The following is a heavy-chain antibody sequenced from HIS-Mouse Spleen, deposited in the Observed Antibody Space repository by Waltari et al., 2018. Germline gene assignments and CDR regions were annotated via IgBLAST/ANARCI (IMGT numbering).Heavy chain of an antibody. J-gene: IGHJ2*01. Sequence: QLQLQESGPGLVKPSETLSLTCTVSGGSISSSSYYWGWIRQPPGKGLAWIGSIYYSGSTYYNPSLKSRVTISVDTSKNQCSRKLSSVTAADTAVYYCAREIPYSSSWYDWYFDLWGRGTLVTVSS. CDR1: GGSISSSSYY. D-gene: IGHD6-13*01. CDR3: AREIPYSSSWYDWYFDL. V-gene: IGHV4-39*07. CDR2: IYYSGST.